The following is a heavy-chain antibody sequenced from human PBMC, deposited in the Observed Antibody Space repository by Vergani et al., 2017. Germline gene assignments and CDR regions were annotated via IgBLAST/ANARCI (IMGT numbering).Heavy chain of an antibody. CDR1: GGSFSGYY. CDR3: ARDGPAGAFDI. Sequence: QVQLQQWGAGLLKPSETLSLTCAVYGGSFSGYYWSWIRQPPGKGLEWIGYSYYSGSTNYNPPLKSRVTISVETAKNQFSLKLSSVTAVDTAVYYCARDGPAGAFDIWGQGTMVTVSS. J-gene: IGHJ3*02. V-gene: IGHV4-34*11. CDR2: SYYSGST. D-gene: IGHD6-19*01.